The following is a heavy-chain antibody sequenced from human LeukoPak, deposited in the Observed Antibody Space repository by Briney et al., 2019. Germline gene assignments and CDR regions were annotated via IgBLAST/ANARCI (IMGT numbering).Heavy chain of an antibody. D-gene: IGHD6-13*01. V-gene: IGHV3-13*01. J-gene: IGHJ4*02. Sequence: PGGSLRLSCAASGFTFSSYDMHWVRQATGKGLEWVSAIGTAGDTYYPGSVKGRFTISRENAKDSLYLQMNSLRAGDTAVYYCARGGSSWSEELQSLFDYWGQGNLVTVSS. CDR2: IGTAGDT. CDR3: ARGGSSWSEELQSLFDY. CDR1: GFTFSSYD.